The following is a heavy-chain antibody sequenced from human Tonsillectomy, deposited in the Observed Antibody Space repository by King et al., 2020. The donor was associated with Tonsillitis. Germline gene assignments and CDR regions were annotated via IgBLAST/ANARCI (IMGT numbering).Heavy chain of an antibody. CDR3: ARDYHGVKGYGH. D-gene: IGHD5-18*01. V-gene: IGHV3-11*06. Sequence: HVQLVESGGGLVWPGGSLRLSCAASGFTFSDYYINWVRQAPGKGLEWISYISGSSDDTNYADSVTGRFIIWRDNAKNTVYLHMNSLRAEDTAVYYCARDYHGVKGYGHGGQGTLVTVPS. CDR2: ISGSSDDT. CDR1: GFTFSDYY. J-gene: IGHJ4*02.